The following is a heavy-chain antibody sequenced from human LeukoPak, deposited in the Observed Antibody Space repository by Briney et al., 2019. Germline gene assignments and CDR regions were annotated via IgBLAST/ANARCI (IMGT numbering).Heavy chain of an antibody. Sequence: SETLSLTCAVYGGSLSGYSWTWIRQPPGKRLEWIGDIYHSGTTNYNPSLKSRVTISVDTSKNQFSPKLSSVTAADTAVYYCARTTMVRGTYYMDVWGKGTTVTISS. D-gene: IGHD3-10*01. CDR1: GGSLSGYS. V-gene: IGHV4-34*01. J-gene: IGHJ6*03. CDR3: ARTTMVRGTYYMDV. CDR2: IYHSGTT.